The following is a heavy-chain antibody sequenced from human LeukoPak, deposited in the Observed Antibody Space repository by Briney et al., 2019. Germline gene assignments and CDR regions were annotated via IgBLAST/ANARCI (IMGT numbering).Heavy chain of an antibody. Sequence: SETLSLTCTVSGGSITNSSYFWVWIRQPPGKGLEWIGYIYYSGSTNYNPSLKSRVTISVDTSKNQFSLKLSSVTAADTAVYYCALGGSWAEYGAFDIWGQGTMVTVSS. CDR2: IYYSGST. CDR1: GGSITNSSYF. J-gene: IGHJ3*02. V-gene: IGHV4-61*05. CDR3: ALGGSWAEYGAFDI. D-gene: IGHD3-10*01.